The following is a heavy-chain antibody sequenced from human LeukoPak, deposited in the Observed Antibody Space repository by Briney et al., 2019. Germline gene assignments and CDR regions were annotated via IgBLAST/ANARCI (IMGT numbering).Heavy chain of an antibody. CDR1: GGSISSSSYY. Sequence: PSETLSLTCTVSGGSISSSSYYWGWIRQPPGKGLEWIGSIYYSGSTYYNPSLMSRVTISVDTSKNQFSLKLSSVTAADTAVYYCARDYYYDSSGYYLRHDYYYYYMDVWGKGTTVTVSS. J-gene: IGHJ6*03. D-gene: IGHD3-22*01. CDR2: IYYSGST. CDR3: ARDYYYDSSGYYLRHDYYYYYMDV. V-gene: IGHV4-39*02.